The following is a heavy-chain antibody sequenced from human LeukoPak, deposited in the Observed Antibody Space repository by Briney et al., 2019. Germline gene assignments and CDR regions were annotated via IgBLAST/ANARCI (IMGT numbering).Heavy chain of an antibody. J-gene: IGHJ4*02. D-gene: IGHD6-19*01. CDR2: INTDGTVT. CDR1: GFTFSKYW. Sequence: PGGSLRLSCAASGFTFSKYWMLWVRQAPGKGLESVSRINTDGTVTTYADSVKGRFTVSRDNADNRMFLQMNSVRDDDTAVYYCATKQWLAPPPDSWGQGTPVTVSS. CDR3: ATKQWLAPPPDS. V-gene: IGHV3-74*01.